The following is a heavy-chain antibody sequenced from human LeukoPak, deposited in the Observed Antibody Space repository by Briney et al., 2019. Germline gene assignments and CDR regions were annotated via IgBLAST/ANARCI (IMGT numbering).Heavy chain of an antibody. V-gene: IGHV3-33*01. CDR1: GFTFGGYG. Sequence: GGSLRLSCAGSGFTFGGYGMLWFRQTPGKELEWVAVIAYDGSRAFYADSVKGRFTISRDNSKNTMSVQMEDLRAEDTAVYYCTRYNNDHFDYWGQGTLVTVSS. CDR3: TRYNNDHFDY. CDR2: IAYDGSRA. J-gene: IGHJ4*02. D-gene: IGHD1-14*01.